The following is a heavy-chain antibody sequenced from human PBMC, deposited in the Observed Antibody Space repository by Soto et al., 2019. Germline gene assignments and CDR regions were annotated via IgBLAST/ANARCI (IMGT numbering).Heavy chain of an antibody. CDR2: ISYSVST. J-gene: IGHJ4*02. CDR1: GGCITSDDYY. CDR3: AREHLAYPGARCYSSPFDS. Sequence: TLSLTCTVSGGCITSDDYYWTWIRQHPGKGLEWIGYISYSVSTYYNPSLKSRVTMSVATSENQFSLNLSSVTAADTAVYYSAREHLAYPGARCYSSPFDSFGKSTLGTVSS. V-gene: IGHV4-31*03. D-gene: IGHD2-15*01.